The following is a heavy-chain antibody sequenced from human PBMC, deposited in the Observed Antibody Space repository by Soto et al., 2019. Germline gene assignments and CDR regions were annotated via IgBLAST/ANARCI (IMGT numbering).Heavy chain of an antibody. CDR2: LSGSGGST. Sequence: PGGSLRLSCAASGFPFSNYAMSWVRQAPGKGLEWVSTLSGSGGSTYYADSVKGRFTISRDNSKNTLYLQMNSLRAEDTAVYYCAKDTVPVATPWFDPWGQGTLVTVPQ. D-gene: IGHD2-2*01. CDR1: GFPFSNYA. CDR3: AKDTVPVATPWFDP. V-gene: IGHV3-23*01. J-gene: IGHJ5*02.